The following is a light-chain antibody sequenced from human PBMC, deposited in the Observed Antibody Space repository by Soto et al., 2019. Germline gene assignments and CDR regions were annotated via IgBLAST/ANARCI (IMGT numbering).Light chain of an antibody. CDR2: DVS. CDR1: SSDVGGYNY. CDR3: SAYTSSSTRVV. J-gene: IGLJ2*01. V-gene: IGLV2-14*01. Sequence: QSVLTQPASVSGSPGQSITIACTGTSSDVGGYNYVSWYQQQPGKAPKLMIYDVSNRPSGVSNRFSGSKSGNTASLAISGLQAEDEADYYCSAYTSSSTRVVFGGGTQLTVL.